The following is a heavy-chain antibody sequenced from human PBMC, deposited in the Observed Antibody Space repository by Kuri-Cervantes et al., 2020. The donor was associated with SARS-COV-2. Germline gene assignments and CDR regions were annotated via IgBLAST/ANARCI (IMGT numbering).Heavy chain of an antibody. CDR1: GYTLTELS. D-gene: IGHD6-13*01. CDR3: ARDLIAAADNGALGY. V-gene: IGHV1-24*01. J-gene: IGHJ4*02. CDR2: FDPEDGET. Sequence: ASVRVSCKVSGYTLTELSMHWVRQAPGKGLEWMGGFDPEDGETIYAQKFQGRVTMTRDTSTSTVYMELSSLRSEDTAVYYCARDLIAAADNGALGYWGQGTRVTRSS.